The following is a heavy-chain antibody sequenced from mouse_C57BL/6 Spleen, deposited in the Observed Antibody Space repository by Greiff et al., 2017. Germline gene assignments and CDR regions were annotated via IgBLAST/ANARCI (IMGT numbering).Heavy chain of an antibody. V-gene: IGHV5-6*01. J-gene: IGHJ2*01. CDR1: GFTFSSYG. D-gene: IGHD1-1*01. CDR2: ISSGGSYT. CDR3: ANYYGSREGYFDY. Sequence: EVHLVESGGDLVKPGGSLKLSCAASGFTFSSYGMSWVRQTPDKRLEWVATISSGGSYTYYPDSVKGRFTISRDNAKNTLYLQMSSLKSEDTAMYYCANYYGSREGYFDYWGQGTTLTVSS.